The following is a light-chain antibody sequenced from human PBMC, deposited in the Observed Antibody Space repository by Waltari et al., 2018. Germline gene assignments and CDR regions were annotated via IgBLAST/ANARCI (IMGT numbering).Light chain of an antibody. CDR2: EGS. CDR3: CSYAGRDTGV. CDR1: SRDAVNYNL. V-gene: IGLV2-23*01. Sequence: QSALTQPASVSGSPGQSIAISRTGTSRDAVNYNLVSWYQQHPGKAPKVILYEGSKRPSGGSDLFSGSKPGHTASLTISGLQDEDEGDYYCCSYAGRDTGVFGGGTKLTVL. J-gene: IGLJ3*02.